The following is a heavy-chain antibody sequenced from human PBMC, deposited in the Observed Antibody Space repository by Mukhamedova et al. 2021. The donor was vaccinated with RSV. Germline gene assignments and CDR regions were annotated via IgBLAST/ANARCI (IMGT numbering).Heavy chain of an antibody. D-gene: IGHD1-7*01. V-gene: IGHV3-23*01. J-gene: IGHJ4*02. Sequence: AESVKGRFTISRDNSRNTLYLQMNSLRAEDTAVYYCAKKENWKYGFHRWVCFDSWGQGTRVTVSS. CDR3: AKKENWKYGFHRWVCFDS.